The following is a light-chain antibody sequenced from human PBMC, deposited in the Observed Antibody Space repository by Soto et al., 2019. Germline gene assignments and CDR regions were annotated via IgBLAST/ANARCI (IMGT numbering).Light chain of an antibody. V-gene: IGLV2-14*03. CDR3: TSWTTSTTMI. Sequence: QSALTQPASVSGSPGQSLTISCTGTSSDIGAYNFVSWYPQHPGKAPKLMLYDVNIRPSGVSNRFSGSKSGNTASLTISGLQADDEADYYCTSWTTSTTMIFGGGTQLAVL. CDR1: SSDIGAYNF. J-gene: IGLJ2*01. CDR2: DVN.